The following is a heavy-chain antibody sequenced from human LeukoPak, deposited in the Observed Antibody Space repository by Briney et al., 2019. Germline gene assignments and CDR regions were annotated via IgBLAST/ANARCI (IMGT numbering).Heavy chain of an antibody. V-gene: IGHV4-34*01. Sequence: KPSETLSLTCAVYGGSFSGYYWSWIRQPPGKGLEWIGEINHSGSTNCNPSLKSRVTISVDTSKNQFSLKLSPVTAADTAVYYCARGARTIFGVVIKTRYFDYWGQGTLVTVSS. CDR2: INHSGST. D-gene: IGHD3-3*01. CDR3: ARGARTIFGVVIKTRYFDY. CDR1: GGSFSGYY. J-gene: IGHJ4*02.